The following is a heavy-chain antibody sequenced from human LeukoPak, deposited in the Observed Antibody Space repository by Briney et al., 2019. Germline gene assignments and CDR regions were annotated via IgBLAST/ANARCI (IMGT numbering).Heavy chain of an antibody. Sequence: SETLSLTCTVSGGPTYSYYWSWIRQPAGKGLEWIGRLYPSVSPNYNPSLKSRVSMSVDTSKNQLALNLRAVTAADTAIYYCARLKFYDSTGYSPGHYMDVWGKGITVTVS. CDR1: GGPTYSYY. CDR3: ARLKFYDSTGYSPGHYMDV. D-gene: IGHD3-22*01. J-gene: IGHJ6*03. CDR2: LYPSVSP. V-gene: IGHV4-4*07.